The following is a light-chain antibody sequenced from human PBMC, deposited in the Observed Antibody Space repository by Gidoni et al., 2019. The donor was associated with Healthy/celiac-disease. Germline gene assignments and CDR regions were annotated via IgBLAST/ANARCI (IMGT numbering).Light chain of an antibody. CDR1: SLRSYY. Sequence: SELTQHPAVSVAFGQTVRITCQGDSLRSYYASWYQQKPGQAPVLVIYGKNNRPSGIPDRFSCSSSGNTASLTITGAQAEDEADYYCNSRDSSGNHVVFGGGTKLTVL. J-gene: IGLJ2*01. V-gene: IGLV3-19*01. CDR2: GKN. CDR3: NSRDSSGNHVV.